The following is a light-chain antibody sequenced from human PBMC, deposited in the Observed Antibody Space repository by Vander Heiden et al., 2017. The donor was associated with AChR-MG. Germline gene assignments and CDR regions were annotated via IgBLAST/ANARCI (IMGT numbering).Light chain of an antibody. V-gene: IGLV2-8*01. CDR2: EVN. CDR1: SSNIGSDAY. Sequence: QSALTPPPSASGPPGQPVPIPCTGASSNIGSDAYVSWYQQHPGKAPKLMIYEVNKRPSGVPDRFSGSKSGNTASLTVSGLQAEDEADYYCSSYAGSNIVYVVFGGGTKLTVL. CDR3: SSYAGSNIVYVV. J-gene: IGLJ2*01.